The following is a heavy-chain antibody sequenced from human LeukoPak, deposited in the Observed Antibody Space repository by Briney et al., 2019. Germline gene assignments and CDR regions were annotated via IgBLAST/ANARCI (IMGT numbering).Heavy chain of an antibody. V-gene: IGHV3-30*18. Sequence: GGSLRLSCAASGFTFSSYGMHWVRQAPGKGLEWVAVISYDGSNKYYADSVKGRFTISRDNSKNTLYLQMNSLRAEDTAVYYCAKDITEYSSSCFDYWGQGALVTVSS. CDR1: GFTFSSYG. D-gene: IGHD6-6*01. CDR2: ISYDGSNK. J-gene: IGHJ4*02. CDR3: AKDITEYSSSCFDY.